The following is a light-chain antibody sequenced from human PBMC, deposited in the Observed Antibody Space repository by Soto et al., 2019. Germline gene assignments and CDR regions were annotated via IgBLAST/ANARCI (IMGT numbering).Light chain of an antibody. CDR2: DAS. J-gene: IGKJ1*01. V-gene: IGKV3-15*01. Sequence: ETVMTQSLVPLSVSPGERATLSCMASQSVASNLAWYQQQPGQAPRLLIYDASTRATGVPARFSGSGSGTEFTLSISSLQSEDSAVYYCQQYNNWPWTFGQGTKVDIK. CDR3: QQYNNWPWT. CDR1: QSVASN.